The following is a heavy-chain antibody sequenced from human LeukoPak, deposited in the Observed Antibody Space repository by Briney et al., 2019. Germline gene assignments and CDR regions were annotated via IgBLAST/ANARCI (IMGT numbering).Heavy chain of an antibody. CDR1: GDSLPSNDAA. CDR3: AYWTQR. D-gene: IGHD3/OR15-3a*01. V-gene: IGHV6-1*01. J-gene: IGHJ4*02. CDR2: TYYRSKWSS. Sequence: SQTLSLTCAISGDSLPSNDAAWYWLRQSPSRGLEWLGRTYYRSKWSSDYAVSVKRRIANNSDTSRNQISLQLNSVTPEDTAVYYCAYWTQRWGPGILVTVSS.